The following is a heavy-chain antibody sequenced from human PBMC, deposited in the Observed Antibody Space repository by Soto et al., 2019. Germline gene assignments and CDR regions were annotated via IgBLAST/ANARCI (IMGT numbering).Heavy chain of an antibody. Sequence: HPGGSLRLSCAASGFTFSSYAMSWVRQAPGKGLEWVSAISGSGGSTYYADSVKGRFTISRDNSKNTLYLQMNSLRAEDTAVYYCAKVPYYDILYQFDYWGQGTLVTVSS. CDR3: AKVPYYDILYQFDY. D-gene: IGHD3-9*01. CDR1: GFTFSSYA. V-gene: IGHV3-23*01. CDR2: ISGSGGST. J-gene: IGHJ4*02.